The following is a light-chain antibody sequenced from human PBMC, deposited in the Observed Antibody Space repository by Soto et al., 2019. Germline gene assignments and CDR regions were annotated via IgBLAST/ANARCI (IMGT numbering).Light chain of an antibody. V-gene: IGLV1-40*01. J-gene: IGLJ1*01. CDR3: QSYDSSLSGSNYV. CDR1: SSNIGAGYD. Sequence: QSVLTQPPSVSGAPGQRVTISCTGSSSNIGAGYDVHWYQQLPGTAPKLLIYGNSNRPSGVPDRFSDSKSGTSASLAITGLQAEDEADYYCQSYDSSLSGSNYVFGTGTKLTVL. CDR2: GNS.